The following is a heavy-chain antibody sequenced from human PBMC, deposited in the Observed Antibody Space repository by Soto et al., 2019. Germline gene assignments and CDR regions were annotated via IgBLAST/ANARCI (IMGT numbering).Heavy chain of an antibody. Sequence: QVQLVESGGGVVQPGRSLRLSCAASGFTFSSYGMHWVRQAPGKGLEWVAIIWHDESNKFYVDSVKGRFTISRDNSKNMLYLQMDSLRVEDTAVYYCVREAALAGTVAANWFGPWGQGTLVAVSS. CDR3: VREAALAGTVAANWFGP. J-gene: IGHJ5*02. CDR1: GFTFSSYG. D-gene: IGHD6-19*01. CDR2: IWHDESNK. V-gene: IGHV3-33*01.